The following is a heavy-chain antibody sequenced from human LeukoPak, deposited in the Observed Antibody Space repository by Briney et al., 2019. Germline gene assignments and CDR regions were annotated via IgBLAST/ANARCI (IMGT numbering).Heavy chain of an antibody. Sequence: GGSLRLSCAATGFTFNSYSMYWVRQAPGKGLEWVSSISSSSSHMFYADSVKGRFSISRDNANNSLYLQMNSLRAEDTAVYYCVRDSGSSYGYYFLHWGQGTLVTVSS. V-gene: IGHV3-21*01. CDR2: ISSSSSHM. CDR1: GFTFNSYS. CDR3: VRDSGSSYGYYFLH. D-gene: IGHD1-26*01. J-gene: IGHJ1*01.